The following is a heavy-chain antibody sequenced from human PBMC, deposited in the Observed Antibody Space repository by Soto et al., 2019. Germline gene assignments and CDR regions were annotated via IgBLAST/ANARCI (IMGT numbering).Heavy chain of an antibody. CDR1: CYTFTSYG. Sequence: ASVKVSCTASCYTFTSYGISWVRQAPGQGLEWIGWIRAYNGNTDCGQKLQGRVTMTTDTSTGTAYMELRSMRSDDTDVYYCARDYDHNWFDPWAQGTLVTVSS. V-gene: IGHV1-18*04. CDR2: IRAYNGNT. D-gene: IGHD3-3*01. J-gene: IGHJ5*02. CDR3: ARDYDHNWFDP.